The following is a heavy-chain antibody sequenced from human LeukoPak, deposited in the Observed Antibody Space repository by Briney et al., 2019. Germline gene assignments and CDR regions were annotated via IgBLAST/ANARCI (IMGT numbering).Heavy chain of an antibody. CDR2: ISYDGSNK. Sequence: GGSLRLSCAASGFTVSSNYMSWVRQAPGKGLEWVAVISYDGSNKYYADSVKGRFTISRDNSKNTLYLQMNSLRAEDTAVYYCAKDQGSGYLFDYWGQGTLVTVSS. V-gene: IGHV3-30*18. CDR3: AKDQGSGYLFDY. J-gene: IGHJ4*02. CDR1: GFTVSSNY. D-gene: IGHD3-22*01.